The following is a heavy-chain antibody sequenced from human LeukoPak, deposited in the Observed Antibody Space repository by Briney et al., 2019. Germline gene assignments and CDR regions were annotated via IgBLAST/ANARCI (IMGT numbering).Heavy chain of an antibody. V-gene: IGHV4-34*01. D-gene: IGHD6-19*01. CDR1: GGSFSGYY. CDR2: INHSGNT. J-gene: IGHJ4*02. CDR3: ARETRIGVAGHYYFDY. Sequence: SETLSLTCAVYGGSFSGYYWSWIRQPPGKGLEWIGEINHSGNTNYNPSLKSRVTISVDTSKNQLSLKLGSVTAADTAVYYCARETRIGVAGHYYFDYWGQGTLVTVSS.